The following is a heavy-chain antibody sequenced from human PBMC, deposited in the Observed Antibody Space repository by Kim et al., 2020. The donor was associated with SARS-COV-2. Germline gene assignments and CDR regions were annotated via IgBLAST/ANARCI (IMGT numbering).Heavy chain of an antibody. Sequence: LSLTCAASGFTFSSNWMSWVRQAPGKGLEWVAKIKEDGSERYYVSSVEGRFTITRDNAKNSLYLQMNSLRAEDTGVYYCARDRSYSLDYWGQGTLVTVSS. J-gene: IGHJ4*02. CDR3: ARDRSYSLDY. CDR2: IKEDGSER. D-gene: IGHD1-26*01. V-gene: IGHV3-7*01. CDR1: GFTFSSNW.